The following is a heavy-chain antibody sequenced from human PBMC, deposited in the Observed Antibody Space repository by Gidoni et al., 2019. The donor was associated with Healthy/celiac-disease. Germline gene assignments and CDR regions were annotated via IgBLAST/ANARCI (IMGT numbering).Heavy chain of an antibody. D-gene: IGHD2-2*02. CDR3: TRGHDCSSTSCYTFDY. CDR2: IRIKAYGGTT. V-gene: IGHV3-49*05. J-gene: IGHJ4*02. CDR1: GFTFGDYA. Sequence: EVQLVESGGGLVKPGRSLRLSCTASGFTFGDYALSWFRQAPGKGLEWVGFIRIKAYGGTTEYAASVKGRFTISRDDSKSIAYLQMNSLKTEDTAVYYCTRGHDCSSTSCYTFDYWGQGTLVTVSP.